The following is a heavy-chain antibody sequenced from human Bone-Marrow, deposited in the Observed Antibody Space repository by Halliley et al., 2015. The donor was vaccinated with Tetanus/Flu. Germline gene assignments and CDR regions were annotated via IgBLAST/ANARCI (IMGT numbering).Heavy chain of an antibody. Sequence: WVGLISADGRDTAFVDSVRGRFTISRDNAKNSLSLQMTSLRVEDTALYYCAGVGPNYPGMDAWGQGTMVTVSS. V-gene: IGHV3-20*03. J-gene: IGHJ6*02. CDR3: AGVGPNYPGMDA. CDR2: ISADGRDT.